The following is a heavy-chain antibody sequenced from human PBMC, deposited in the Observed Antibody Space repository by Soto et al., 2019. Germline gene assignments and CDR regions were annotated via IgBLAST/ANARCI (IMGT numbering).Heavy chain of an antibody. J-gene: IGHJ6*02. Sequence: GGSLILSCAASGFTFSNHAMNWVRQAPGKGLDWVSGISGSGGSTSYGDSVKGRFTISRDNSKNTLYLQMSSLRADDTAVYFCVKGLDVWSGYSNYYRLSVWGQGNTVIVSS. CDR3: VKGLDVWSGYSNYYRLSV. V-gene: IGHV3-23*01. CDR1: GFTFSNHA. CDR2: ISGSGGST. D-gene: IGHD3-3*01.